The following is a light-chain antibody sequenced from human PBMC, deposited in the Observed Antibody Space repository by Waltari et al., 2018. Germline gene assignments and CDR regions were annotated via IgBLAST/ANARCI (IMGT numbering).Light chain of an antibody. CDR3: SSYISSSTLEL. CDR1: RSDVGAYNY. CDR2: DVS. J-gene: IGLJ2*01. Sequence: QSALTQPASVSGSPGQSITISCTGTRSDVGAYNYVSWDQQHPGKAPKLMIFDVSNRPSGVSNRFSGSKSGNTASLTSSGLQAEDEAAYYCSSYISSSTLELFGGGSSLTV. V-gene: IGLV2-14*03.